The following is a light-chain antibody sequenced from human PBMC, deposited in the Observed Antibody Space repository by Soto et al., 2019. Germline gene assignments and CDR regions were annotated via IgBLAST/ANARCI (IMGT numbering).Light chain of an antibody. Sequence: EIVLTQSPGTLSLSPGERATLSCRASQSVSSSHLAWYQQKPGQAPRLLIYGASRRSTGIPDRFSGSGSGTDFTLTITRLEPEDFAVYYCQQYGSSPETFGQGTKVEIQ. CDR3: QQYGSSPET. J-gene: IGKJ1*01. CDR1: QSVSSSH. V-gene: IGKV3-20*01. CDR2: GAS.